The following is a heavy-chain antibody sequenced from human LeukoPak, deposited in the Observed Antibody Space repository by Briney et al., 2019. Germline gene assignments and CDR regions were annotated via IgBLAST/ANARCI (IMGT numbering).Heavy chain of an antibody. J-gene: IGHJ5*02. D-gene: IGHD5/OR15-5a*01. CDR3: ARDLGVYESWFDP. V-gene: IGHV1-46*01. CDR2: INPSGGST. Sequence: ASVKVSCKASGYTLTSYYMHWVRQAPGQGLEWMGIINPSGGSTSYAQKFQGRVTMTRDMSTSTVYMELSSLRSEDTAVYYCARDLGVYESWFDPWGQGTLVTVSS. CDR1: GYTLTSYY.